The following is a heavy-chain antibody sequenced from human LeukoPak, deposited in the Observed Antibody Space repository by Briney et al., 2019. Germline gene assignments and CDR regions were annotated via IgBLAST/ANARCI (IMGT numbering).Heavy chain of an antibody. Sequence: ASVKVSCKASGYTFTGYYMHWVRQAPGQGLEWMGWINPNSGGTNYAQKSQGRVTMTRDTSISTAYMELSRLRSDDTAVYYCARDHSGSYYELFRGAFDIWGQGTMVTVSS. V-gene: IGHV1-2*02. J-gene: IGHJ3*02. CDR2: INPNSGGT. D-gene: IGHD1-26*01. CDR3: ARDHSGSYYELFRGAFDI. CDR1: GYTFTGYY.